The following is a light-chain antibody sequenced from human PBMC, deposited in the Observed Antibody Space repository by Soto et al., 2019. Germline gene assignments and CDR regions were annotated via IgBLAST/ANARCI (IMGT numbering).Light chain of an antibody. CDR2: GVS. V-gene: IGKV3-15*01. Sequence: IVMTQSPATLSVSPGERATLSCRASQSVITNLAWYQQKPGQAPRLLIYGVSTRANGIPARFSGGGSGTQFTLTISSLQSDDFAVYFCQHYYNWPPITFGQGTRLEIK. CDR3: QHYYNWPPIT. J-gene: IGKJ5*01. CDR1: QSVITN.